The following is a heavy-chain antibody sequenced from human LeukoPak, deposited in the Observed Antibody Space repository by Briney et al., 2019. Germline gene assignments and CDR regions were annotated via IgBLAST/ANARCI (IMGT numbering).Heavy chain of an antibody. CDR2: ISDSGGRT. J-gene: IGHJ4*02. CDR3: AQYYSGSAEIDY. Sequence: GGSLRLSCAVSGITLSNYGMSWVRQAPGKGLEWVAGISDSGGRTNYADSVKGRFTISRDNSKNTLYLQMNSLRAEDTAVYYCAQYYSGSAEIDYWGQGTLVTVSS. V-gene: IGHV3-23*01. CDR1: GITLSNYG. D-gene: IGHD3-10*01.